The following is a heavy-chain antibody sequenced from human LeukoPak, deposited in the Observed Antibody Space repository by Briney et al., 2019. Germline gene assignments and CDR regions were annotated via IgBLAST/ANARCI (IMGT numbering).Heavy chain of an antibody. CDR1: GYTFTSYG. CDR3: ARGYRLEWLLLDFDY. V-gene: IGHV1-18*01. J-gene: IGHJ4*02. Sequence: ASVKVSCKASGYTFTSYGISWARQAPGQGLEWMGWISAYNGNTNYAQRLQGRVTMTTDTSTSTAYMELRSLRSDDTAVYYCARGYRLEWLLLDFDYWGQGTLVTVSS. D-gene: IGHD3-3*01. CDR2: ISAYNGNT.